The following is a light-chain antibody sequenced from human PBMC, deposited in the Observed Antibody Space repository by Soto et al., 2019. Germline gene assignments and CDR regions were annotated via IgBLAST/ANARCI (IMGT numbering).Light chain of an antibody. J-gene: IGLJ2*01. CDR3: SSYAGSNNLV. CDR1: SSDVCGYNY. CDR2: EVS. Sequence: QSALTQPTSASGSPGQSVTISCTGTSSDVCGYNYVSWYQQHPGKAPKLMIYEVSKRPSGVPDRFSGSKSGNTASLTVSGLQAEDEADYYCSSYAGSNNLVFGGGTQLTVL. V-gene: IGLV2-8*01.